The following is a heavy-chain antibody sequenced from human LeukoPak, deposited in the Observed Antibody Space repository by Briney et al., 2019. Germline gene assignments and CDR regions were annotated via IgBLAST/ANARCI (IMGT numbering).Heavy chain of an antibody. CDR3: ARDRLGRYYYYMDV. CDR1: GGSVSSGSYY. CDR2: IYYSGST. J-gene: IGHJ6*03. D-gene: IGHD3-9*01. Sequence: SETLSLTCTVSGGSVSSGSYYWSWIRQPPGKGLEWIGYIYYSGSTNYTPSLKSRVTISVDTSKNQFSLKLSSVTAADTAVYYCARDRLGRYYYYMDVWGKGTTVTVSS. V-gene: IGHV4-61*01.